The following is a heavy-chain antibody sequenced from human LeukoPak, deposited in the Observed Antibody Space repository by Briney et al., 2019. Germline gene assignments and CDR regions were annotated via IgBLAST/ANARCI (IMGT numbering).Heavy chain of an antibody. CDR2: ISWNSGTI. CDR3: AKDVDSTWGSIDY. V-gene: IGHV3-9*01. Sequence: GGSLRFSCAASGFTFDDYAMHWVRQAPGNGLEWVSSISWNSGTIGYADSVKGRFTISRDNTKNSLYLQMNSLRPEDTALYYCAKDVDSTWGSIDYWGQGILVTVSS. CDR1: GFTFDDYA. J-gene: IGHJ4*02. D-gene: IGHD3-16*01.